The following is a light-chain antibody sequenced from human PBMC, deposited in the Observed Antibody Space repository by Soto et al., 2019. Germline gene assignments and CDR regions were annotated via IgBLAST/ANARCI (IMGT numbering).Light chain of an antibody. Sequence: QAVVTQPPSASGSPGQSVTISCTGSSSDVGGYKYVSWYQQHPGKAPKLMIYEVSKRPSGVPDRFSGSKSGNTASLTVSGLQAEDDAIYYCTSYAGSNNLLFGGGTKVTVL. J-gene: IGLJ3*02. CDR2: EVS. V-gene: IGLV2-8*01. CDR1: SSDVGGYKY. CDR3: TSYAGSNNLL.